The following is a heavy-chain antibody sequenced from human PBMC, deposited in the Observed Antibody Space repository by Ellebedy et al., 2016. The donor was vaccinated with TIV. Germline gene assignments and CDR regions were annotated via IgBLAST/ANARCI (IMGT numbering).Heavy chain of an antibody. J-gene: IGHJ6*03. Sequence: GESLKISCAASGFTFSNYDMHWVRQAPGKGLQWVAGIWYDANRQYYADSVKGRLTISRDNSKNTLYLQMNSLRAEDTAVYYCARAPISGSYSNSYYYYMDVWGKGTTVTVSS. CDR2: IWYDANRQ. D-gene: IGHD3-10*01. V-gene: IGHV3-33*01. CDR3: ARAPISGSYSNSYYYYMDV. CDR1: GFTFSNYD.